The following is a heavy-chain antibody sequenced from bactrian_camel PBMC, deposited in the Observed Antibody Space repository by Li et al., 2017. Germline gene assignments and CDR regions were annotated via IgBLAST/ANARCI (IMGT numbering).Heavy chain of an antibody. Sequence: QLVESGGGSVQAGGSLKLSCTVSGYIFTPCGVGWYRQAPGKERELVSTISSDGTTIYADSVKGRFTISQDSAKNTLMLQMNSLKPEDTAVYYCAATGQMLSVAGCRTQGTQVTVS. V-gene: IGHV3S53*01. CDR2: ISSDGTT. D-gene: IGHD1*01. J-gene: IGHJ4*01. CDR1: GYIFTPCG.